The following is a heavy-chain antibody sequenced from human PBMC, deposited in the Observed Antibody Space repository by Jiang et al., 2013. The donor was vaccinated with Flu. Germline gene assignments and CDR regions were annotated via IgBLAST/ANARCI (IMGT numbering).Heavy chain of an antibody. V-gene: IGHV1-18*04. J-gene: IGHJ1*01. Sequence: GAEVKKPGASVKVSCKASGYTFSSYAINWVRQAPGKGLEWLGWISAYNGNTHYGERLRGRATMTADTSTSTAYMELRSLRSDDTAVYYCARSPRRAQEDGMGDDIWGQGTLVTVSS. CDR3: ARSPRRAQEDGMGDDI. CDR1: GYTFSSYA. D-gene: IGHD3-16*01. CDR2: ISAYNGNT.